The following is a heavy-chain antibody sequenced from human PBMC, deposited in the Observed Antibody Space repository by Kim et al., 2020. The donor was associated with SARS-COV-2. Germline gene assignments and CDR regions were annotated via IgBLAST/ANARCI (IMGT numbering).Heavy chain of an antibody. CDR3: ARGPRGYSYGYVDY. CDR2: ISSSSSYI. V-gene: IGHV3-21*01. Sequence: GGSLRLSCAASGFTFSSYSMNWVRQAPGKGLEWVSSISSSSSYIYYADSVKGRFTISRDNAKNSLYLQMNSLRAEDTAVYYCARGPRGYSYGYVDYWGQGTLVTVPS. J-gene: IGHJ4*02. CDR1: GFTFSSYS. D-gene: IGHD5-18*01.